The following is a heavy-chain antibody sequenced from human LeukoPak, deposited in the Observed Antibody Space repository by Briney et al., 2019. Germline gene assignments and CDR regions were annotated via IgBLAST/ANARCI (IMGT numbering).Heavy chain of an antibody. CDR3: AKGAPSSSWYAVDY. CDR2: ISYDGSNK. Sequence: GRSLRLSCAASGFTFSSYGMHWVRQAPGEGLEWVAVISYDGSNKYYADSVKGRFTISRDNSKNTLYLQMNSLRAEDTAVYYCAKGAPSSSWYAVDYWGQGTLVTVSS. J-gene: IGHJ4*02. CDR1: GFTFSSYG. V-gene: IGHV3-30*18. D-gene: IGHD6-13*01.